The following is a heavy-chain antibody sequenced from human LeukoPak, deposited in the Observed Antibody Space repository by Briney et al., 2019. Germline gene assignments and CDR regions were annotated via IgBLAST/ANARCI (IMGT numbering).Heavy chain of an antibody. D-gene: IGHD6-13*01. Sequence: ASVKVSCKASGYTFTSYGISWVRQAPGQGLEWMGWINPNSGGTNYAQKFQGRVTMTRDTSISTAYMELSRLRSDDTAVYYCARDARRGIAAAGTWGFDYWGQGTLVTVSS. CDR3: ARDARRGIAAAGTWGFDY. CDR1: GYTFTSYG. CDR2: INPNSGGT. J-gene: IGHJ4*02. V-gene: IGHV1-2*02.